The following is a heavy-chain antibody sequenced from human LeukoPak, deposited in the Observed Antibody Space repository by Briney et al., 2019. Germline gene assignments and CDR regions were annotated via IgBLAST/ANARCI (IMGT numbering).Heavy chain of an antibody. J-gene: IGHJ3*02. CDR2: IIPIFGTA. Sequence: GASVKVSCKAPGGTFSSYAISWVRQAPGQGLEWMGGIIPIFGTANYAQKFQGRVTITADESTSTAYMELSSLRSEDTAVYYCAREWQQLNAFDIWGQGTMVTVSS. CDR1: GGTFSSYA. V-gene: IGHV1-69*13. CDR3: AREWQQLNAFDI. D-gene: IGHD6-13*01.